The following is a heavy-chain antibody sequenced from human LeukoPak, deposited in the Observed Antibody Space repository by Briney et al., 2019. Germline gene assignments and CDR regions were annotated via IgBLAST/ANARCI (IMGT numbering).Heavy chain of an antibody. CDR1: GFSLSTSGVG. Sequence: ESGPTLVKPTQILTPTCTFSGFSLSTSGVGVGWIRQPPGKALEWPALIYWDDDKRYSPSLKSRLTITKDTSKNQVVLTMTNMDPVDTATYYCAHTKYSYGSYYFDYWGQGTLVTVSS. D-gene: IGHD5-18*01. CDR2: IYWDDDK. CDR3: AHTKYSYGSYYFDY. V-gene: IGHV2-5*02. J-gene: IGHJ4*02.